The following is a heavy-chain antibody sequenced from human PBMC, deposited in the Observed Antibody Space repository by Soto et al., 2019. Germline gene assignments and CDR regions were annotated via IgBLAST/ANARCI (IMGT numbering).Heavy chain of an antibody. CDR2: INPNGGST. CDR3: ARDLAADDY. Sequence: QVHLVQYGAEVKKPGASVKVYCKASGYIFINYYIHWVRQAPGQGLEWIGIINPNGGSTNYAQKFRGRVTMARDTSTSTVYMNLSSMRSDDTAVYYCARDLAADDYWGQGNLVTVSS. J-gene: IGHJ4*02. D-gene: IGHD6-13*01. CDR1: GYIFINYY. V-gene: IGHV1-46*01.